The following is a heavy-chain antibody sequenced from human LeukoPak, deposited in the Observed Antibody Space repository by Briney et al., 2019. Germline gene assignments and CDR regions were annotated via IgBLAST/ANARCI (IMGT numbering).Heavy chain of an antibody. CDR2: IKHDGSEK. Sequence: AGGSLRLSCAASGFSFSSCWMSWVRQAPGKGLGWVANIKHDGSEKYYVDSVKGRFTISRDNTKNSLYLQMSSLRAEDSAVYYCVRGDIVATPDWWGQGTLVTVSS. D-gene: IGHD5-12*01. V-gene: IGHV3-7*01. CDR1: GFSFSSCW. CDR3: VRGDIVATPDW. J-gene: IGHJ4*02.